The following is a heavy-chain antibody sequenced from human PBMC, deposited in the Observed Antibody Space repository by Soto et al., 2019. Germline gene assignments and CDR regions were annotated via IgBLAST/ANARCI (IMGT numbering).Heavy chain of an antibody. J-gene: IGHJ6*02. CDR1: GGIFSSFT. CDR2: IIPIFDTP. V-gene: IGHV1-69*06. D-gene: IGHD3-10*01. Sequence: QVQLVQSGAEAGKPGSSVKVSCRASGGIFSSFTISWVRQAPGQGLEWLGGIIPIFDTPTYAQNFQGRVTITADKSTNTDYMEISSLRSEDTAVYYCATQGATTMARGAMKHYYYVMDVWGQGTTVTVSS. CDR3: ATQGATTMARGAMKHYYYVMDV.